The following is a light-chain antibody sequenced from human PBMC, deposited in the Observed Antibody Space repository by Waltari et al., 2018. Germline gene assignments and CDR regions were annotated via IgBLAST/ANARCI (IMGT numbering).Light chain of an antibody. Sequence: ITVRASQSIIAYLNWYQKKPGKAPKLLIYAASNLQSWVPSRFSGSGSGTDFTLTISSLQPEDFATYYCQQSYSALTFGGGTKVEIK. CDR1: QSIIAY. CDR2: AAS. J-gene: IGKJ4*01. V-gene: IGKV1-39*01. CDR3: QQSYSALT.